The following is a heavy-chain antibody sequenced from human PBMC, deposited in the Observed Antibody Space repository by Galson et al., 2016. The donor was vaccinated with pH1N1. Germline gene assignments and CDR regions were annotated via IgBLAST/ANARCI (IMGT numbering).Heavy chain of an antibody. V-gene: IGHV1-69*13. CDR1: GGSFAKYA. Sequence: SVKVSCKASGGSFAKYAVSWVRQAPGQGLEWMGRIIPIYGTPNYAQKFQDRLTITADEYTTTVYMELNSLISADTAIYYCARPGRTEATKEGFAWGYGMDVWGQG. CDR3: ARPGRTEATKEGFAWGYGMDV. D-gene: IGHD1-1*01. CDR2: IIPIYGTP. J-gene: IGHJ6*02.